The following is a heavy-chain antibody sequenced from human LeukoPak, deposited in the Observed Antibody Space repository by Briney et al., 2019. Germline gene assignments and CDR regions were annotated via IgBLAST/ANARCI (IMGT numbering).Heavy chain of an antibody. CDR3: ARLGTYGSGSDLSWLDY. D-gene: IGHD3-10*01. V-gene: IGHV4-59*01. CDR1: GGSISSYY. J-gene: IGHJ4*02. CDR2: IYYSGST. Sequence: SQTLSLTCTVSGGSISSYYWSWIRQPPGKGLEWTGYIYYSGSTNYNPSLKSRVTISVDTSKNQFSLKLSSVTAADTAVYYCARLGTYGSGSDLSWLDYWGQGTLVTVSS.